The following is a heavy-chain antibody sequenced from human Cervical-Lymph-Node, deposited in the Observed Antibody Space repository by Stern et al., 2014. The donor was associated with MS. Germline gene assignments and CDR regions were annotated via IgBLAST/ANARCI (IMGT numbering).Heavy chain of an antibody. V-gene: IGHV4-30-4*01. CDR1: GGSISRGDYY. J-gene: IGHJ4*02. CDR2: IHYTGSV. Sequence: QVQLQESGPGLVQPSQTLSLTCTVSGGSISRGDYYWSWIRQPPGKGLEWLGYIHYTGSVFYNPSLKRPVTISVDTSTDRFSLRLNSVTAADTAVYYCARFSQSGDYFDFWGQGTPVTVSS. D-gene: IGHD3-10*01. CDR3: ARFSQSGDYFDF.